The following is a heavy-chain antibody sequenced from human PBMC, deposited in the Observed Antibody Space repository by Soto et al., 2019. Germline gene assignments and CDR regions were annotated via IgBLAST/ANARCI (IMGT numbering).Heavy chain of an antibody. CDR2: INHSGST. Sequence: SETLSLTCAVYGGSFSGYYWSWIRQPPGKGLEWIGEINHSGSTNYNPSLKSRVTISVDTSKTQFSLKLSSVTAADTAVYYCARGRYSSSWSGWEDAFDIWGQGTMVTVSS. D-gene: IGHD6-13*01. CDR3: ARGRYSSSWSGWEDAFDI. V-gene: IGHV4-34*01. CDR1: GGSFSGYY. J-gene: IGHJ3*02.